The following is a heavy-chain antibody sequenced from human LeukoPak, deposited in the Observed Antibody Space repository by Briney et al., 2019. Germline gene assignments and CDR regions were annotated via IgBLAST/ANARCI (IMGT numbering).Heavy chain of an antibody. CDR2: INHSGST. J-gene: IGHJ5*02. V-gene: IGHV4-34*01. Sequence: KASETLSLTCAVYGGSFSGYYWSWIRQPPGKGLEWIGEINHSGSTNYNPSLKSRVTISVDTSKNQFSLKLSSVTAVDTAVYYCAGVVVVAASNWFDPWGQGTLVTVSS. CDR1: GGSFSGYY. CDR3: AGVVVVAASNWFDP. D-gene: IGHD2-15*01.